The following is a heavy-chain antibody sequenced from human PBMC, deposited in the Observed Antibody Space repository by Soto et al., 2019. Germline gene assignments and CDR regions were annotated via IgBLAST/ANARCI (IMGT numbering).Heavy chain of an antibody. D-gene: IGHD3-22*01. V-gene: IGHV1-2*02. J-gene: IGHJ4*02. Sequence: ASVKVSCKASGYTFTGYYMHWVRQAPGQGLEWMGWINPNSGGTNYAQKFQGRVTMTRDTSISTAYMELSRLRSDDTALYYCAKGWLNYDSSGEFDYWGQGTLVTVSS. CDR1: GYTFTGYY. CDR2: INPNSGGT. CDR3: AKGWLNYDSSGEFDY.